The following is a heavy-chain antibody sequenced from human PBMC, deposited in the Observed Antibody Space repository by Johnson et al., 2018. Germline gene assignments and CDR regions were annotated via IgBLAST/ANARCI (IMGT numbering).Heavy chain of an antibody. CDR1: GFTFSSYG. V-gene: IGHV3-33*01. CDR3: GRDGVVVAATDAFDI. J-gene: IGHJ3*02. CDR2: IWYDGSNK. Sequence: VQLVESGGGVVQPGRSLRLSCAASGFTFSSYGMHWVRQAPGKGLEWVAVIWYDGSNKYYADSVKGRFTISRDNSKNTLELQMNSLRAEDPSVYYCGRDGVVVAATDAFDIWGQGTMVTVSS. D-gene: IGHD2-15*01.